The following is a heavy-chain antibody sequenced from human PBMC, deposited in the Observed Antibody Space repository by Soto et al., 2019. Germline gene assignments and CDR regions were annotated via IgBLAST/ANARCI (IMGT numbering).Heavy chain of an antibody. V-gene: IGHV3-23*01. J-gene: IGHJ4*02. CDR2: ISGSGGTT. CDR3: APRRPVDGPL. CDR1: GYTFSSYS. Sequence: PGGSLRLSCAASGYTFSSYSMNWVRQAPGKGLEWVSAISGSGGTTYYADSVKGRFTISRDNSKNTLYLQMNSLRAEDTAVYYCAPRRPVDGPLWGQGTLVTVSS.